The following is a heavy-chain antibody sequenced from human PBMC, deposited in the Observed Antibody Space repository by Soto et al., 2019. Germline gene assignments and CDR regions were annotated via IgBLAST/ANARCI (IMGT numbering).Heavy chain of an antibody. Sequence: QVQLVQSGAEVRKPGSSVKVSCKISGGTFTNYVISWLRQAPGQGLEWMGGLIPIFGAANLAQKFQGRVTITADESTRTVTMELSSLTSEDTAVYSCARGRSSPNFDPWGQGTLVTVSS. D-gene: IGHD6-6*01. J-gene: IGHJ5*02. V-gene: IGHV1-69*01. CDR1: GGTFTNYV. CDR2: LIPIFGAA. CDR3: ARGRSSPNFDP.